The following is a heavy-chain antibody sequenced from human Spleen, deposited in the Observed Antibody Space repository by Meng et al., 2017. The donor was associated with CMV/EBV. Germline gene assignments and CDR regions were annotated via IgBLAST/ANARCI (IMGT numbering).Heavy chain of an antibody. J-gene: IGHJ3*02. CDR2: IYYSGST. CDR1: GGSVSSGDYY. CDR3: ARLGPGDAFDI. Sequence: SKTLSLTCTVSGGSVSSGDYYWSWIRQPPGKGLEWIGYIYYSGSTYYNPSLKSRVTISVDTSKNQFSLKLSSVTAADTAVYYCARLGPGDAFDIWGQGTMVTVSS. V-gene: IGHV4-30-4*08.